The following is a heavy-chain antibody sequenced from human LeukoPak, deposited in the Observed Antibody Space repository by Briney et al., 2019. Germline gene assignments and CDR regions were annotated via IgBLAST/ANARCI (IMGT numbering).Heavy chain of an antibody. CDR2: IYYSGST. J-gene: IGHJ4*02. CDR3: ASEDVVIPTAAQSPLDY. V-gene: IGHV4-39*02. CDR1: GGSISNSNYF. D-gene: IGHD2-2*01. Sequence: KPSETLSLTCTVSGGSISNSNYFWGWVRQPPGKGLEWIGSIYYSGSTYYNPSLKSRVTTSIDTSKNHFSLKLSSVTAADTAFYYCASEDVVIPTAAQSPLDYWGQGTLVTVSS.